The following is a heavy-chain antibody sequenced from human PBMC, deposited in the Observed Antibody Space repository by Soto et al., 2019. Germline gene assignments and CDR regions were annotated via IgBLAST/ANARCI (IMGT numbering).Heavy chain of an antibody. CDR3: ATADGFGVVTPFFEY. D-gene: IGHD3-3*01. CDR2: INHSGST. CDR1: GGSFSGYY. Sequence: PSETLSLTCAVYGGSFSGYYWSWIRQPPGKGLEWIGEINHSGSTNYNPSLKSRVTISVDTSKNQVFLKVFSVTAADTAVYYCATADGFGVVTPFFEYWGQGILVTVSS. V-gene: IGHV4-34*01. J-gene: IGHJ4*02.